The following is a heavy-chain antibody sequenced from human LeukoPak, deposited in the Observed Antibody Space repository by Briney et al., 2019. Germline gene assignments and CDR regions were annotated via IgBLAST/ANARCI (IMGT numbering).Heavy chain of an antibody. CDR2: IIPIFGTA. V-gene: IGHV1-69*13. CDR1: GGAFSSYA. CDR3: ARGSIAARTFDY. J-gene: IGHJ4*02. D-gene: IGHD6-6*01. Sequence: GASVKVSCKASGGAFSSYAIIWVRQAPGQGLEWMGGIIPIFGTANYAQKFEGRVTITADESTSTAYMELSSLRSEDTGVYYCARGSIAARTFDYWGQGTLVTVSS.